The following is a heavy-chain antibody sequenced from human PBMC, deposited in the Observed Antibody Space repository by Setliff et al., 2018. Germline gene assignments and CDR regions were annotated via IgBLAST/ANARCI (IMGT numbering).Heavy chain of an antibody. CDR3: ARRYEVVIITKTGAFDI. J-gene: IGHJ3*02. D-gene: IGHD3-22*01. CDR2: ISYSGDT. Sequence: SETLSLTCTVSGGSISTNHYYWEWIRQAPGKGLEWIGRISYSGDTYYSPSLRSRVTISVATSKNQFSLKLRSVTAADTAVYYCARRYEVVIITKTGAFDIWGPGTMGTVS. V-gene: IGHV4-39*01. CDR1: GGSISTNHYY.